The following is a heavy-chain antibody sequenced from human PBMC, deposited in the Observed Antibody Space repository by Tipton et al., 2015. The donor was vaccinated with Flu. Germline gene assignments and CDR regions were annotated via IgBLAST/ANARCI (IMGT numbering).Heavy chain of an antibody. V-gene: IGHV4-38-2*01. CDR3: VRRDYSNYVSEPKNWFDF. CDR2: IFRSGSG. Sequence: TLSLTCSVSGDAIRSDYLWGWIRQPPGRGLEWIGNIFRSGSGYLNASLKSRVAISIDTSRNQVSLKLTSLTAADTAVYFCVRRDYSNYVSEPKNWFDFWGQGTLVTVSS. J-gene: IGHJ5*01. D-gene: IGHD4-11*01. CDR1: GDAIRSDYL.